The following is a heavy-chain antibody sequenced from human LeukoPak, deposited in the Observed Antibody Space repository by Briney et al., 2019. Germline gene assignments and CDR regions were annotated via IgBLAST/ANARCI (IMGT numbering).Heavy chain of an antibody. CDR2: ITRDGLTT. CDR3: ATERQQYFDY. CDR1: GFSFDDYS. Sequence: GGSLSLSCSASGFSFDDYSLHWVRQAPGKGLQWVSLITRDGLTTFYADFAKGRFTISRDKSKNSLSLQMNSLTTEDSALYYCATERQQYFDYWGQGTLVTVSS. J-gene: IGHJ4*02. V-gene: IGHV3-43*01.